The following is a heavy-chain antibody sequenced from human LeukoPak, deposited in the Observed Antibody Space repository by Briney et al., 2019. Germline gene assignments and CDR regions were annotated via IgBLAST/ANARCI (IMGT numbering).Heavy chain of an antibody. Sequence: PSETLSLTCTVSGGSISSSSYYWGWIRQPPGKGLEWIGSIYYSGSTYYNPSLKSRVTISVDTSKNQFSLKLSSVTAADTAVYYCARTYSSSWYKEFGYWGQGTLVTVSS. CDR1: GGSISSSSYY. V-gene: IGHV4-39*01. CDR2: IYYSGST. D-gene: IGHD6-13*01. J-gene: IGHJ4*02. CDR3: ARTYSSSWYKEFGY.